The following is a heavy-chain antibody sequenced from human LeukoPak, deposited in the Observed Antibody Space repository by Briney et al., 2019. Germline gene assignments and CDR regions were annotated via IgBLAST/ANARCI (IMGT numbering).Heavy chain of an antibody. CDR2: IDSDESRI. D-gene: IGHD3-16*01. Sequence: GGSLRLSCAAAGFTLSSDWMHWVRQAPGKGLVWVSRIDSDESRIWYADSVRGRFTISRDTAKNTLFLQMDSLRVEDTAVYYCARGGRLGAFDIWAKGQWSPSLQ. J-gene: IGHJ3*02. CDR3: ARGGRLGAFDI. CDR1: GFTLSSDW. V-gene: IGHV3-74*01.